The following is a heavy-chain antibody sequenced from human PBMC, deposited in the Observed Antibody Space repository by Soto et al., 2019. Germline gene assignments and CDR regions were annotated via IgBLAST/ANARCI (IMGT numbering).Heavy chain of an antibody. CDR2: INAGNGNT. Sequence: ASVKVSFKASGYTFTSYAMHWLRQAPGQRLEWMGWINAGNGNTKYSQKFQGRVTITRDTSASTAYMELSSLRSEDTAVYYCARGSSSWYGNWFDPWGQGTLVTVSS. D-gene: IGHD6-13*01. J-gene: IGHJ5*02. CDR1: GYTFTSYA. CDR3: ARGSSSWYGNWFDP. V-gene: IGHV1-3*01.